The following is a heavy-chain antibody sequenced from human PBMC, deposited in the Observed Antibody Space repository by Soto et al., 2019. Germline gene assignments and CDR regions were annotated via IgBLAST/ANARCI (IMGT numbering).Heavy chain of an antibody. CDR3: AKKRYNSAWSEIDY. CDR2: ISSTYEI. J-gene: IGHJ4*02. V-gene: IGHV3-48*01. Sequence: GGSLRLSCAVSGFTFSSNHVNWVRQAPGKGLEWISYISSTYEIWYADSVKGRFTISRDNGRNSLFLQMNSLRAEDTAIYYCAKKRYNSAWSEIDYWGQGTLVTVSS. D-gene: IGHD6-19*01. CDR1: GFTFSSNH.